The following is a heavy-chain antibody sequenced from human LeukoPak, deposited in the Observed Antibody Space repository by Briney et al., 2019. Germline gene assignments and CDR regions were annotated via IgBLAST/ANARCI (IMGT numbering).Heavy chain of an antibody. CDR2: INPNSGGT. CDR3: ARGVLPAAMRGVGDAFDV. D-gene: IGHD2-2*01. V-gene: IGHV1-2*04. Sequence: ASVKVSCKASGYTFTGYYMHWVQQAPGQGLGWMGWINPNSGGTNYAQKFQGWVTMTRDTSISTAYMELSRLRSDDTAVYYCARGVLPAAMRGVGDAFDVWGQGTMVTVSS. J-gene: IGHJ3*01. CDR1: GYTFTGYY.